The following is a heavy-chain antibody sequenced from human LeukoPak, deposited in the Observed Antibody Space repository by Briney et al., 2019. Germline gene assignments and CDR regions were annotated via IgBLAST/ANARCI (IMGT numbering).Heavy chain of an antibody. CDR3: AKEGAVAGTFDI. Sequence: GGSLRLSCAASGFTFDDYDIHWVRQAPGKGLEWVSGISWNSGTIDYADSVKGRFTISRDHAKNSLYLQMNSLRAEDTALYYCAKEGAVAGTFDIWGQGTMVTVSS. J-gene: IGHJ3*02. V-gene: IGHV3-9*01. CDR1: GFTFDDYD. D-gene: IGHD6-19*01. CDR2: ISWNSGTI.